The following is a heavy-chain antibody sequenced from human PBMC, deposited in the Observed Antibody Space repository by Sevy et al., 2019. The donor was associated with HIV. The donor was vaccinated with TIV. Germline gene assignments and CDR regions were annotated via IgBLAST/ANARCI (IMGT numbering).Heavy chain of an antibody. V-gene: IGHV3-7*03. J-gene: IGHJ4*02. Sequence: GGSLRLSCVASGFTVSNYWMNWVRQAPGMGLEWVAKIKEDGKVTYYVDSVKGRFTISRDNAKNSLYLQMTSLRAEDMAVYYCARDKNSAMVTPFDFWGQRTLVTVSS. D-gene: IGHD5-18*01. CDR3: ARDKNSAMVTPFDF. CDR2: IKEDGKVT. CDR1: GFTVSNYW.